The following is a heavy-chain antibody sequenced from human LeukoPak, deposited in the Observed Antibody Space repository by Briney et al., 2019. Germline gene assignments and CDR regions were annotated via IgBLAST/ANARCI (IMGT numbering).Heavy chain of an antibody. V-gene: IGHV4-31*03. D-gene: IGHD2-15*01. J-gene: IGHJ6*02. CDR3: ARLYCSGGSCPSSHYYYGMDV. Sequence: SETLSLTCTVSGGSISSGGYYWSWIRQHPGKGLEWIGYIYYSGSTYYNPSLKSRVTISVDTSKNQFSLKLSSVTAADTAVYYCARLYCSGGSCPSSHYYYGMDVWGQGTTVTVSS. CDR1: GGSISSGGYY. CDR2: IYYSGST.